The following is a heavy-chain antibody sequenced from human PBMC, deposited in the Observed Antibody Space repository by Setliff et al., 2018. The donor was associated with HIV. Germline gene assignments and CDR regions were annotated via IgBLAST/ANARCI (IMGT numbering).Heavy chain of an antibody. Sequence: ASVKVSCKTSGYTFTSYGVSWVRQAPGQGLEWMGWISAYNGNSNYAQKFQGRVTMTTDTSTSTAYMEVRSLRSDDTAFYYCVRDLGVDTTLIFFDYWGQGTLVIVSS. J-gene: IGHJ4*02. V-gene: IGHV1-18*01. CDR1: GYTFTSYG. CDR3: VRDLGVDTTLIFFDY. D-gene: IGHD5-18*01. CDR2: ISAYNGNS.